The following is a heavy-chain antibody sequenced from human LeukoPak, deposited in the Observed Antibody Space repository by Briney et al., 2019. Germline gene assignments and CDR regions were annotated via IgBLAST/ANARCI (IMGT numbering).Heavy chain of an antibody. J-gene: IGHJ4*02. CDR2: IYSVGST. V-gene: IGHV3-66*01. D-gene: IGHD6-6*01. Sequence: GGSLRLSCAASGFTFSNYWMHWVRQDPLKGLEWVSVIYSVGSTYYADSVKGRFTISRDNSKNTLYLQMNNLRAEDTAVYYCARDRIAARHFDYWGQGTLVTVSS. CDR1: GFTFSNYW. CDR3: ARDRIAARHFDY.